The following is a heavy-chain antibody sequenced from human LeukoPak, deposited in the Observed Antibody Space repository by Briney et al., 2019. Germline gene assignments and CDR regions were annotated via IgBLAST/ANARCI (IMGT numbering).Heavy chain of an antibody. CDR2: ISASGDVT. D-gene: IGHD2-2*01. CDR3: ATGRSCTTCYLPDY. J-gene: IGHJ4*02. Sequence: GGSLRLSCAASGFTFSKFPMGWVRQAPGRGLEWVSAISASGDVTFYADSLRGRFTISRDNAKNSLYLQMNSLRAEDTAVYHCATGRSCTTCYLPDYWGQGTLVTVSS. V-gene: IGHV3-23*01. CDR1: GFTFSKFP.